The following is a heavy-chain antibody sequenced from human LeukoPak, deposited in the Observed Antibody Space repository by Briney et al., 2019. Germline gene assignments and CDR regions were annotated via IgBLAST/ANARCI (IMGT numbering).Heavy chain of an antibody. CDR1: GGSFSGYY. CDR2: INHSGST. CDR3: ASPGATDAFDI. J-gene: IGHJ3*02. V-gene: IGHV4-34*01. Sequence: SETLSLTCAVYGGSFSGYYWSWIRQPPGKGLEWIGEINHSGSTNYNPSLKSRVTISVDTSKNQFSLKLSSVTAADTPVYYCASPGATDAFDIWGQGTMVTVSS.